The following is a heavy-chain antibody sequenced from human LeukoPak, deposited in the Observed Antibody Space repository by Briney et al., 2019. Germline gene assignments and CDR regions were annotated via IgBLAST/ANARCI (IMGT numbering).Heavy chain of an antibody. V-gene: IGHV3-33*01. Sequence: GGSLRLSCAASGLTFSTYGMHWVRQAPGKGLEWVALIWYDGTNEHYADSVKGRFTISRDNSKNTLWLQMNSLGADDTAVYYCAREWIGNGWSAFDYWGQGTLLTVSS. CDR3: AREWIGNGWSAFDY. J-gene: IGHJ4*02. CDR2: IWYDGTNE. CDR1: GLTFSTYG. D-gene: IGHD6-19*01.